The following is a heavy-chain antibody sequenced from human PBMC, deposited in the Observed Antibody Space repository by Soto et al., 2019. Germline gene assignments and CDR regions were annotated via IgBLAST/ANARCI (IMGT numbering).Heavy chain of an antibody. Sequence: KSSETLSLTCTVSGGSIISYYWSWIRQPPGKGLEWIGYIYYSGSTNYNPSLKSRVTISVDTSKNQFSLKLSSVTAADTAVYYCARDSTYYYGSGSVPWFDPWGQGTLVTVSS. D-gene: IGHD3-10*01. J-gene: IGHJ5*02. V-gene: IGHV4-59*01. CDR2: IYYSGST. CDR1: GGSIISYY. CDR3: ARDSTYYYGSGSVPWFDP.